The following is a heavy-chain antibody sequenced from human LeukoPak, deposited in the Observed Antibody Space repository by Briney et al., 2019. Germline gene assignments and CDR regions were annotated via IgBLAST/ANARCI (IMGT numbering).Heavy chain of an antibody. V-gene: IGHV3-23*01. Sequence: GGSLRLSCAASGFTFDNYGMPWVRQAPGKGLEWVSSIRFSDGYIYYADSVQGRFIISRDNSKNTVYLQMNSLTADDTALYYCARVAGSYSIRPFDFWGQGTVVLVSS. CDR3: ARVAGSYSIRPFDF. D-gene: IGHD1-26*01. J-gene: IGHJ4*02. CDR2: IRFSDGYI. CDR1: GFTFDNYG.